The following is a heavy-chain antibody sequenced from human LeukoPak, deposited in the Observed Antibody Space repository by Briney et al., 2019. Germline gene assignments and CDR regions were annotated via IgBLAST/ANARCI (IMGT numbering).Heavy chain of an antibody. D-gene: IGHD3-9*01. V-gene: IGHV4-61*02. CDR1: GGSISSGSYY. J-gene: IGHJ4*02. CDR3: ARIVDHFDSYYFDY. CDR2: IYTSGST. Sequence: SETLSLTCTVSGGSISSGSYYWSWIRQPTGKGLEWIGRIYTSGSTNYNPSLKSRVTISVDTSKNQFSLKLSSVTAADTAVYYCARIVDHFDSYYFDYWGQGTLVTVSS.